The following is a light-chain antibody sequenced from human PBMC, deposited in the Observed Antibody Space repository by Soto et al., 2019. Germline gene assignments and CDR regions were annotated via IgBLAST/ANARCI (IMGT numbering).Light chain of an antibody. CDR3: SSYAGSNNYVV. Sequence: QSALAQPPSASGSPGQSVTISCTGTSSYVGGYNYVSWYQQRPGKAPKLLIFEVTKRSSGVPGRFSGSKSGNTASLTVSGLQADDEADYYCSSYAGSNNYVVFGGVPKLTVL. V-gene: IGLV2-8*01. CDR1: SSYVGGYNY. J-gene: IGLJ2*01. CDR2: EVT.